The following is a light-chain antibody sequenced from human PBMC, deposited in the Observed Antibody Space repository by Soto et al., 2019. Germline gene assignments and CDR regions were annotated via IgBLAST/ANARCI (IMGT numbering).Light chain of an antibody. V-gene: IGKV3-15*01. J-gene: IGKJ5*01. Sequence: EIVMTQSPATLSVSPXEXATLSCRAGQGVTTNFAWYQQKSGQSPRLLIYDVSIRATGVPARFSGTGSETDFTLTISGLQSEDSAVYFCQQYNNWPFSFGQGTRLEIK. CDR3: QQYNNWPFS. CDR2: DVS. CDR1: QGVTTN.